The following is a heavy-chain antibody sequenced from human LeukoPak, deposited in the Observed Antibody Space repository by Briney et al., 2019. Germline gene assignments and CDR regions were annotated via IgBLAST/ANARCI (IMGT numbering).Heavy chain of an antibody. V-gene: IGHV5-51*01. J-gene: IGHJ4*02. CDR2: IYPGDSDT. CDR1: GYSFTSYW. D-gene: IGHD3-22*01. CDR3: ARLGGYDSSGYYYGDFDY. Sequence: GESLKISFKGSGYSFTSYWIGWVRQMPGKSLEWMGIIYPGDSDTIYSPSFQGQVTISADKSISTAYLQWSRLKASDTAMYYCARLGGYDSSGYYYGDFDYWGQGTLVTVSS.